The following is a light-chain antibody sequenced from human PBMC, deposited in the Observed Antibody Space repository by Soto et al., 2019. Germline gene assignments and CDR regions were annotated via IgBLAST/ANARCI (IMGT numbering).Light chain of an antibody. CDR2: DAS. CDR3: QHRRT. J-gene: IGKJ2*01. Sequence: EVVLTQSPATLSLSPGERATLSCGASQGITNYLAWFQQKPGQPPRLLLYDASNRATGVPARFSGSGSGTDFTLTISSIEPEDFAVYYCQHRRTFGQGTKLEIK. CDR1: QGITNY. V-gene: IGKV3D-11*01.